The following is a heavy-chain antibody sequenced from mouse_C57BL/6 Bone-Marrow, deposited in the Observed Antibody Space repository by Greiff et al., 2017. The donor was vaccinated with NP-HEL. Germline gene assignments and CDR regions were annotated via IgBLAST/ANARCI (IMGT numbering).Heavy chain of an antibody. V-gene: IGHV2-5*01. CDR3: AKGRRFAY. Sequence: VNVVESGPGLVQPSQSLSITCTVSGFSLTSYGVHWVRQSPGKGLEWLGVIWRGGSTDYSAAFMSRLSITKDNSKSQVFIKMNSLQANDTAIYYCAKGRRFAYWGQGTLVTVSA. CDR1: GFSLTSYG. CDR2: IWRGGST. D-gene: IGHD2-12*01. J-gene: IGHJ3*01.